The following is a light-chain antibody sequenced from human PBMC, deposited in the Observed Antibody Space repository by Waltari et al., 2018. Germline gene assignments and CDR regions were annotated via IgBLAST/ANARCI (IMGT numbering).Light chain of an antibody. J-gene: IGKJ4*01. CDR1: QSVSNY. CDR2: AAS. CDR3: QQGYRTPLT. V-gene: IGKV1-39*01. Sequence: DIQMTQSPSSLSASVGDRVTITCRASQSVSNYLKWYQQRPGKAPKLLIYAASTLQSGVPSRFGGSGSGTDFTLTISSLQPEDVATYYCQQGYRTPLTFGGGTKVDIK.